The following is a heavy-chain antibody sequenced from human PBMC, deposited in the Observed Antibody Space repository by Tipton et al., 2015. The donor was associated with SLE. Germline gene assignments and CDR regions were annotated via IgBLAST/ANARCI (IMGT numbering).Heavy chain of an antibody. CDR2: INHSGST. V-gene: IGHV4-34*01. CDR3: ARVMNKPRAFDI. Sequence: LRLSCAVYGGSFSGYYWSWIRQPPGKGLEWIGEINHSGSTNYNPSLKSRVTISVDTSKNQFSLKLSSVTAADTAVYYCARVMNKPRAFDIWGQGTMVTVSS. CDR1: GGSFSGYY. J-gene: IGHJ3*02. D-gene: IGHD2-8*01.